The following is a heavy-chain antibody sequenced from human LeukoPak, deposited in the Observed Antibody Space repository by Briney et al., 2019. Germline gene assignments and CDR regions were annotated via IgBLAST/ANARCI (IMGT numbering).Heavy chain of an antibody. D-gene: IGHD2-15*01. CDR3: ARVWGYCSGGSCSRDHWFDP. V-gene: IGHV1-69*13. Sequence: SVKVSCKASGGTFISYAISWVRQAPGQGLEWMGGIIPIFGTANYAQKFQGRVTIAADESTSTAYMELSSLRSEDTAVYYCARVWGYCSGGSCSRDHWFDPWGQGTLVTVSS. J-gene: IGHJ5*02. CDR2: IIPIFGTA. CDR1: GGTFISYA.